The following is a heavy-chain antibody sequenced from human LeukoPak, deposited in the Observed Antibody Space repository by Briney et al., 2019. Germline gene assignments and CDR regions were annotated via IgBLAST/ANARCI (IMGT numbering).Heavy chain of an antibody. J-gene: IGHJ5*02. D-gene: IGHD6-13*01. Sequence: ASVNVSCKASGYTFTRYDSNWVRPATGQGLEWMGWINPNSGGTNYAQKFQGRVTMTRDTSISTAYMELSRLRSDDTAVYYCARRGRVIAAAGSNWFDAWGQGTLVTVAS. CDR1: GYTFTRYD. V-gene: IGHV1-2*02. CDR2: INPNSGGT. CDR3: ARRGRVIAAAGSNWFDA.